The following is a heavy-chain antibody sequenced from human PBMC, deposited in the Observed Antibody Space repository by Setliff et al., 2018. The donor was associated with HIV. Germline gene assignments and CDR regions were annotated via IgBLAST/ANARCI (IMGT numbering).Heavy chain of an antibody. CDR2: IIPMSGVP. D-gene: IGHD1-26*01. CDR3: ARQWEGFDY. CDR1: GGNFRSYG. J-gene: IGHJ4*02. V-gene: IGHV1-69*10. Sequence: SVKVSCKASGGNFRSYGISWVRQAPGQGLEWMGGIIPMSGVPKYAQKFQGRVTITADKSTSTAYMELSSLRAEDTAVYYCARQWEGFDYWGQGTLVTVSS.